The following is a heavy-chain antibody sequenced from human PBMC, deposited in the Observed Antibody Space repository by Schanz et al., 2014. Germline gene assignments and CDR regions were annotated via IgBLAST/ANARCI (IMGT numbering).Heavy chain of an antibody. J-gene: IGHJ4*02. CDR3: ARGRRVERGVGANYFDY. Sequence: QVQLVESGGGLVKPGGSLRLSCTASGFTFSDYYMTWLRQAPGEGLEWVSYVSSNNIYTKYADSVRGRFTISRDNAKNSLFMQMTSLRADDTAVYYCARGRRVERGVGANYFDYWGLGTLVSVSS. CDR2: VSSNNIYT. D-gene: IGHD1-26*01. CDR1: GFTFSDYY. V-gene: IGHV3-11*06.